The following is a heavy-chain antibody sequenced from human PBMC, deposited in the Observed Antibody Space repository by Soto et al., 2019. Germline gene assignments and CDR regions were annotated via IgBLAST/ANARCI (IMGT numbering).Heavy chain of an antibody. V-gene: IGHV3-23*01. CDR2: ISGSGGST. CDR3: AKGTIALPTRAWFDP. Sequence: GGSLRLSCAATGFNFNYFDMSWVRLAPGKGLEWVSAISGSGGSTYYADSVKGRFTISRDNSKNTLYLQMNSLRAEDTAVYYCAKGTIALPTRAWFDPWGQGTLVTVPS. J-gene: IGHJ5*02. CDR1: GFNFNYFD.